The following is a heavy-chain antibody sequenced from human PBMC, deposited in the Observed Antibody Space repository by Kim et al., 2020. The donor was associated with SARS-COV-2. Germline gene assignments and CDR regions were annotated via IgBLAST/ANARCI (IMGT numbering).Heavy chain of an antibody. CDR3: ARARTGTTRYFDY. CDR1: GGSISSYY. D-gene: IGHD1-1*01. Sequence: SETLSLTCTVSGGSISSYYWSWIRQPPGKGLEWIGYIYYSGSTNYNPSLKSRVTISVDTSKNQFSLKLSSVTAADTAVYYCARARTGTTRYFDYWGQGTLVTVSS. CDR2: IYYSGST. J-gene: IGHJ4*02. V-gene: IGHV4-59*01.